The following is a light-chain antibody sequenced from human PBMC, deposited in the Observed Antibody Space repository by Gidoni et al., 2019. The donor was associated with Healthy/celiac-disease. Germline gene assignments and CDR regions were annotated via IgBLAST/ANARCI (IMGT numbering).Light chain of an antibody. CDR1: QSVSSY. Sequence: EIVLTQSPATLSLSPGERATLSCRASQSVSSYLAWYQQKPGQAARLLIYDASNRATGIPARFSGSGSGTDFTLTLSSLEPEDFAVYYCQQRSNWPLLTCGGGTKVEIK. CDR2: DAS. J-gene: IGKJ4*01. CDR3: QQRSNWPLLT. V-gene: IGKV3-11*01.